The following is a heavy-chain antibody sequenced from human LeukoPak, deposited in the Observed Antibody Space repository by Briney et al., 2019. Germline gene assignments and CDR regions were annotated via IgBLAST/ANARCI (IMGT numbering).Heavy chain of an antibody. CDR2: IYHSGST. CDR3: ARNADDSSSYPYFDY. V-gene: IGHV4-59*01. CDR1: GGSISNYY. Sequence: SETLSLTCTVSGGSISNYYWSWIRQPPGKELEWIGYIYHSGSTNYNPSLKSRVTISQDTSKNQFSLKLSSVTAAVTAMYYCARNADDSSSYPYFDYWGQGTLVTVSS. D-gene: IGHD3-22*01. J-gene: IGHJ4*02.